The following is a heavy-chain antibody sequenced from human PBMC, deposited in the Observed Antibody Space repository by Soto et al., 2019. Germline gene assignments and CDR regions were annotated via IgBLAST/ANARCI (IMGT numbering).Heavy chain of an antibody. CDR1: GDSVSSNSAG. CDR2: TYYRSKWYY. CDR3: GRGEQYSGRIFDY. Sequence: SHTLSLTCAITGDSVSSNSAGWSWVRQSPSRGLEWLGRTYYRSKWYYEYAVSVRGRITINPDTSKNQYSLQLNSVTPEDTAVYFCGRGEQYSGRIFDYWGQGTLVTVSS. D-gene: IGHD1-26*01. J-gene: IGHJ4*01. V-gene: IGHV6-1*01.